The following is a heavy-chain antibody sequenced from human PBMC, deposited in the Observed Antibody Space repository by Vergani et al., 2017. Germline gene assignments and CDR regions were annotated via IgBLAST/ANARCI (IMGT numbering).Heavy chain of an antibody. V-gene: IGHV4-61*02. J-gene: IGHJ6*02. D-gene: IGHD6-13*01. CDR3: ARDPLYSTTWPFLLLDMDV. CDR2: FYTGGGT. Sequence: QVQLQESGPGLVRPSQTLSLTCTVSGGSISSGSYYWSWFPQPAGKGLEWIGRFYTGGGTSYNPSLKSRVTISVDTSKNQFSLQLSSVTAADTAVYYCARDPLYSTTWPFLLLDMDVWGQGTTVTVSS. CDR1: GGSISSGSYY.